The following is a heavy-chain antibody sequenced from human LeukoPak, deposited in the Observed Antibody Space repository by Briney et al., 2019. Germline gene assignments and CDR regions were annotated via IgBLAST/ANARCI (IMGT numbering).Heavy chain of an antibody. D-gene: IGHD3-10*01. CDR2: IIPIFGTA. Sequence: GASVKVSCKAPGGTFSSYAISWVRQAPGQGLEWMGGIIPIFGTANYAQKFQGRVTITTDESTSTAYMELLRSDDTAVYYCARDYGSGSPSYGMDVWGQGTTVTVSS. J-gene: IGHJ6*02. V-gene: IGHV1-69*05. CDR1: GGTFSSYA. CDR3: ARDYGSGSPSYGMDV.